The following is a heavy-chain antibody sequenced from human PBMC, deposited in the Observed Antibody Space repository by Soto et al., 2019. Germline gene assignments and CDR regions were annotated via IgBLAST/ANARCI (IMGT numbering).Heavy chain of an antibody. Sequence: PGGSLRLSCAASGFTFSSYSMNWVRQAPGKGLEWVSYISSSSSTIYYADSVKGRFTISRDNAKNSLYLQMNSLRAEDTAVYYCARETGTTDWDAAFDIWGQGTMVTVSS. V-gene: IGHV3-48*01. D-gene: IGHD1-7*01. CDR2: ISSSSSTI. J-gene: IGHJ3*02. CDR1: GFTFSSYS. CDR3: ARETGTTDWDAAFDI.